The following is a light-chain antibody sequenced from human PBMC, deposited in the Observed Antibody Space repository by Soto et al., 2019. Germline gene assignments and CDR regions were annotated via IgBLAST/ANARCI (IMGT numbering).Light chain of an antibody. J-gene: IGLJ1*01. CDR3: NAQADNGKHV. CDR2: EVS. CDR1: SSDVGHSSF. V-gene: IGLV2-8*01. Sequence: QSALTQPPSASGSPGQSVTISCTGNSSDVGHSSFISWYQQHPGKGPKLIIYEVSKRPSGVPDRFSGSKSGNTASLSVSGLQYEDEADYFCNAQADNGKHVFGTGTKLTVL.